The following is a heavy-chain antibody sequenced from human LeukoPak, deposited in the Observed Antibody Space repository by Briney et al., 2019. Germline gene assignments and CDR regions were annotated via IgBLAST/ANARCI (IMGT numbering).Heavy chain of an antibody. CDR3: ARDTAWDYYYDSSGYLDY. J-gene: IGHJ4*02. CDR2: IYYSGST. V-gene: IGHV4-39*07. CDR1: GGSISSSSYY. Sequence: SETLSLTCTVSGGSISSSSYYWGWIRQPRGKGLEWIGSIYYSGSTYYNPSLKIRVTISVDTSKNQFSLKLSSLTAADTAVYYCARDTAWDYYYDSSGYLDYWAQGTLVTVSS. D-gene: IGHD3-22*01.